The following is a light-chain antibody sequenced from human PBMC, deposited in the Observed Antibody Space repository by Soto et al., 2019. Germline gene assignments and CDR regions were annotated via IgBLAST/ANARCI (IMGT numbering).Light chain of an antibody. CDR1: QSVSSSY. Sequence: EIVLTQSPGILSLSPGEGATLSCRASQSVSSSYLAWYQQKPGQAPRLLIYGASSRATGIPDRFSGSGSGTDFTLTISRLEPEDFAVSYCQQYANSPLTFGPGTKVDIK. J-gene: IGKJ3*01. V-gene: IGKV3-20*01. CDR2: GAS. CDR3: QQYANSPLT.